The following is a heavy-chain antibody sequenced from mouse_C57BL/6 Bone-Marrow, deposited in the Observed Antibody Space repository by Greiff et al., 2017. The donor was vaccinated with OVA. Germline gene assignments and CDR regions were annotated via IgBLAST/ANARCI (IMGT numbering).Heavy chain of an antibody. CDR1: GYTFTSYG. D-gene: IGHD1-1*01. CDR3: ARDYGSSYSWYFDV. J-gene: IGHJ1*03. Sequence: QVQLQQSGAELARPGASVKLSCKASGYTFTSYGISWVKQRTGQGLEWIGEIYPRSGNTYYNEKFKGKATLTADKSSSTAYMELRSLTSEDSAVYVCARDYGSSYSWYFDVWGTGTTVTVSS. V-gene: IGHV1-81*01. CDR2: IYPRSGNT.